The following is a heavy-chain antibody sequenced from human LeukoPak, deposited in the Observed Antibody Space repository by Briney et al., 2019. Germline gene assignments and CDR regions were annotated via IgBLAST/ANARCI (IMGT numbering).Heavy chain of an antibody. CDR2: IYYSGST. J-gene: IGHJ4*02. CDR1: GVSISSGGYY. CDR3: ARAVSGHYYDSTGADY. Sequence: SETLSLTCTVSGVSISSGGYYWSWLRQHPGKGLEWIGYIYYSGSTYYNPFLKSRVTISVDTSKNQFSLKLSSVTAADTAVYYCARAVSGHYYDSTGADYWGQGTLVTVSS. V-gene: IGHV4-31*03. D-gene: IGHD3-22*01.